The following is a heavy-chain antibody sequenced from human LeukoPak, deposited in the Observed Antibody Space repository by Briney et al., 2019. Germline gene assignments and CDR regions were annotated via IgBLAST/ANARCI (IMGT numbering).Heavy chain of an antibody. J-gene: IGHJ4*02. CDR1: GGSISSSSYY. D-gene: IGHD3-22*01. Sequence: SETLSLTCTVSGGSISSSSYYWGWIRQPPGKGLEWIGSIYYSGSTYYSPSLKGRVTISVDTSNNQFSLKLSSVTAADTAVYYCASGHYDSSGYLDYWGQGTLVTVSS. V-gene: IGHV4-39*01. CDR2: IYYSGST. CDR3: ASGHYDSSGYLDY.